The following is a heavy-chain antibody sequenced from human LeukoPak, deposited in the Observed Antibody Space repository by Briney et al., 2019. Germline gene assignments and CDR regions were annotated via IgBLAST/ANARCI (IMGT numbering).Heavy chain of an antibody. J-gene: IGHJ4*02. V-gene: IGHV3-21*04. CDR2: ITSSGRYI. Sequence: GGSLRLSCAASGFTFTNYNMDWVRQAPGKGLEWVSSITSSGRYIDYADSVKGRFTVSRDNAKNSLYLQMNSLRAEDTAVYYCVRDSDRRSDYWGQGTLVTVSS. D-gene: IGHD3-22*01. CDR1: GFTFTNYN. CDR3: VRDSDRRSDY.